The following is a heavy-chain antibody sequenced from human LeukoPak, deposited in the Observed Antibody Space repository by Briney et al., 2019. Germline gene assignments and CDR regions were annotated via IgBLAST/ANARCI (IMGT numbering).Heavy chain of an antibody. CDR3: ARVAYYCSSTSSYAPFDY. CDR1: GFTFSSYA. CDR2: ISGSGGST. J-gene: IGHJ4*02. V-gene: IGHV3-23*01. Sequence: GGSLRLSCAASGFTFSSYAMSWVRQAPGKGLEWVSAISGSGGSTYYADSVKGRFTISRDNSKNTLYLQMNSLRAEDTAVYYCARVAYYCSSTSSYAPFDYWGQGTLVTVSS. D-gene: IGHD2-2*01.